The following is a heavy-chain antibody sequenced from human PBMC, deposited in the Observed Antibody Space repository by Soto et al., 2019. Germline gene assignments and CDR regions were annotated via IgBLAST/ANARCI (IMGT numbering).Heavy chain of an antibody. D-gene: IGHD3-9*01. CDR1: GFTFSSYA. J-gene: IGHJ4*02. V-gene: IGHV3-23*01. Sequence: EVQLLESGGGLVQPGGSLRLSCAASGFTFSSYAMSWVRQASGKGLEWVSAISGSGGSTYYADSVKGRVTISRDNSKNTLYLQMNSLRAEDTAVYYCAKDSAGELRYFDGFPNPYFDYWGQGTLVTVSS. CDR2: ISGSGGST. CDR3: AKDSAGELRYFDGFPNPYFDY.